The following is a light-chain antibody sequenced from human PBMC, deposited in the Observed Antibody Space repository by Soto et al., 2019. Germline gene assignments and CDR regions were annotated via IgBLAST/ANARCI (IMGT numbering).Light chain of an antibody. CDR2: GAS. J-gene: IGKJ5*01. CDR1: QSVTSY. V-gene: IGKV3-20*01. Sequence: EIVLTQSPGTLSLSPGERATLSCRASQSVTSYLAWYQQKPGQAPRLLIYGASSRASGIPDRFSGSGSGTDFTLTISRVEPEDFAMFYCQQYAKSVITFGQGTRLAIK. CDR3: QQYAKSVIT.